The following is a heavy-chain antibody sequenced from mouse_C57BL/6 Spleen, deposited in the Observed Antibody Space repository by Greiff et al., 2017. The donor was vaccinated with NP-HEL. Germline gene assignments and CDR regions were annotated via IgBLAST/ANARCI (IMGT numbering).Heavy chain of an antibody. D-gene: IGHD2-5*01. CDR1: GFTFSDYY. Sequence: EVHLVESEGGLVQPGSSMKLSCTASGFTFSDYYMAWVRQVPEKGLEWVANINSDGSSTYYLDSLKSRFIISRDNAKNILYLQMSSLKSEDTATYYCAREGSNYEVAYWGKGTLVTVSA. V-gene: IGHV5-16*01. CDR2: INSDGSST. J-gene: IGHJ3*01. CDR3: AREGSNYEVAY.